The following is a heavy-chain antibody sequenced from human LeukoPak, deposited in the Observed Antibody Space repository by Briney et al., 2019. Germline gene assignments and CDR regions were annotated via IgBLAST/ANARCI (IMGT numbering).Heavy chain of an antibody. Sequence: ASVKVSCKASGYTFTSYDINWVRQATGQGLEWMGWMNPNSGNTGYAQKFQGRVTMTRNTSISTAYMELSSLRSEDTAVYYCATADYGINSLDYWGQGTLVTVSS. CDR3: ATADYGINSLDY. D-gene: IGHD4-17*01. J-gene: IGHJ4*02. CDR1: GYTFTSYD. CDR2: MNPNSGNT. V-gene: IGHV1-8*01.